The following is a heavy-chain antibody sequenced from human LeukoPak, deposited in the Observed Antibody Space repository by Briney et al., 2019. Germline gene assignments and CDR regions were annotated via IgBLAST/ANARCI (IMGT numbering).Heavy chain of an antibody. D-gene: IGHD4-23*01. CDR3: ARDPPDGGNSKLQFDY. Sequence: PGGSLRLSCVASGFTLSDYWMHWVRQAPGKGLLWVSRINGDGRITSHADSVKGRFTTSRDNAKNTLYLQMNGLRVEDTALYYCARDPPDGGNSKLQFDYWGQGALVTVSS. CDR1: GFTLSDYW. CDR2: INGDGRIT. V-gene: IGHV3-74*01. J-gene: IGHJ4*02.